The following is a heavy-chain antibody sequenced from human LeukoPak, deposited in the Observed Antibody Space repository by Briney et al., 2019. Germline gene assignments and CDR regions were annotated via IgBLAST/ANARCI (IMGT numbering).Heavy chain of an antibody. CDR1: GFTVSSNY. V-gene: IGHV3-66*02. CDR3: AREKNYDFWSGYYWNAFDI. J-gene: IGHJ3*02. Sequence: GGSLRLSCAASGFTVSSNYMSWVRQAPGKGLEWVSVIYSGGSTYYADSVKGRFTISRDNSKNTLYLQMNSLRAEDTAVYYCAREKNYDFWSGYYWNAFDIWSQGTMVTVSS. CDR2: IYSGGST. D-gene: IGHD3-3*01.